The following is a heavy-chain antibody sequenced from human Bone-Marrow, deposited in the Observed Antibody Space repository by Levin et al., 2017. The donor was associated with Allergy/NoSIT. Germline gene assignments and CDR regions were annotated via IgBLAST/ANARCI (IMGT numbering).Heavy chain of an antibody. D-gene: IGHD3-10*01. Sequence: TGGSLRLSCVGSGFTFSHYWMTWVRQAPGKGLQWVATIKQDGSEKYFQASVKGRFSISRDNAMASLFLQMASLRVEDTAVYFCARDRGGLTVFASTSAQYHWGQGTLVSVSS. J-gene: IGHJ5*02. V-gene: IGHV3-7*01. CDR1: GFTFSHYW. CDR2: IKQDGSEK. CDR3: ARDRGGLTVFASTSAQYH.